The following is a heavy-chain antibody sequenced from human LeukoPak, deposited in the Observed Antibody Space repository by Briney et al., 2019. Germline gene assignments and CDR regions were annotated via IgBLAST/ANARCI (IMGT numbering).Heavy chain of an antibody. J-gene: IGHJ4*02. Sequence: GGSLRLSCAASGFTFSSYWMSWVRQAPGKGLEWVANIKQDGSEKYYVDSVKGRFTISRDNAKNSLYLQMNSLRAEDTAVYYCARDASYYYDSSTFFDYWGQGTLVTVSS. D-gene: IGHD3-22*01. V-gene: IGHV3-7*01. CDR3: ARDASYYYDSSTFFDY. CDR1: GFTFSSYW. CDR2: IKQDGSEK.